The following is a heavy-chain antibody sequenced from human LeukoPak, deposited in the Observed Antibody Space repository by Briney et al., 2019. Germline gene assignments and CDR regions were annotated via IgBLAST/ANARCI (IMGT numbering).Heavy chain of an antibody. Sequence: GGSLRLSCAASGFTFSSYWMNWVRQAPGKGLVWVSRIASDGSSTTYADSVKGRFSISRDNAKNTLYLQMNSLRVEDTAVYYCAKARSGSYYYYGMDVWGQGTTVTVSS. CDR3: AKARSGSYYYYGMDV. CDR1: GFTFSSYW. V-gene: IGHV3-74*01. D-gene: IGHD1-26*01. J-gene: IGHJ6*02. CDR2: IASDGSST.